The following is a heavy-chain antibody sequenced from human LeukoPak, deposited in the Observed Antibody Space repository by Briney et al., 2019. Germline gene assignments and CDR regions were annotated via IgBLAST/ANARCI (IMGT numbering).Heavy chain of an antibody. D-gene: IGHD6-6*01. J-gene: IGHJ6*03. CDR3: ARVGRVSIYPSYMDV. CDR1: GFTFSTFP. CDR2: ISDDGRDV. V-gene: IGHV3-30*04. Sequence: GGSLRLSCEASGFTFSTFPMHWVRQTPDKGLECVAVISDDGRDVYYADSVKGRFTISRDNSKNTLYLQMHSVSPEDTAVVYCARVGRVSIYPSYMDVWGKGTTVTDSS.